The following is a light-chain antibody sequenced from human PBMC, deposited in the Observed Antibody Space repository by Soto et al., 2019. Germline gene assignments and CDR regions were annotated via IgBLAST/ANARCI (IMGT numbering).Light chain of an antibody. Sequence: DTVLTQSPATLSLSPGERATLSCRASQSVTTYLAWYQQKPGQAPRLLIYDASTRATGIPARFSGSGSGTDFTLTISSLEPEDFAVYYCQHSNNWPLTLGQGTKVDIK. CDR2: DAS. J-gene: IGKJ1*01. V-gene: IGKV3-11*01. CDR3: QHSNNWPLT. CDR1: QSVTTY.